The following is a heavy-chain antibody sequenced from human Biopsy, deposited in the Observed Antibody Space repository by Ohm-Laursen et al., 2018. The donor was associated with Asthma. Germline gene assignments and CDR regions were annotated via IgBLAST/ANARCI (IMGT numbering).Heavy chain of an antibody. V-gene: IGHV3-30*01. CDR3: VRDGTDDAFDI. CDR2: ISKDASTQ. D-gene: IGHD1-1*01. Sequence: SLRLSCAASGFSFSDFAIYWVRQAPGKGLEWVGVISKDASTQDYADSVKGRFTMARDNSKNTLDLQMNSLREEDTAVYYCVRDGTDDAFDIWGQGTVVSVSS. J-gene: IGHJ3*02. CDR1: GFSFSDFA.